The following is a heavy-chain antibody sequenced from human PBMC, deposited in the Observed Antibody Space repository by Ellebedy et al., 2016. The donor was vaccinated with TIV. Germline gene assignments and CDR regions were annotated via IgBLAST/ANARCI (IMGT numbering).Heavy chain of an antibody. Sequence: PGGSLRLSCAASGFTFNNYAMSWIRQAPGKGLEWVSTVTGSGGSTDYADSVKGRFTFSRDNSKNTLYLHMNSLRVEDTAAYYCAKRVTMVREVITYYHYAMDVWGQGTTVTVSS. CDR1: GFTFNNYA. D-gene: IGHD3-10*01. CDR3: AKRVTMVREVITYYHYAMDV. J-gene: IGHJ6*02. V-gene: IGHV3-23*01. CDR2: VTGSGGST.